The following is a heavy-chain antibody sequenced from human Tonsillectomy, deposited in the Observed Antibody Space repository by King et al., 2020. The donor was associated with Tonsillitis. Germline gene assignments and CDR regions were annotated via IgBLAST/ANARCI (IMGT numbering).Heavy chain of an antibody. V-gene: IGHV4-34*01. Sequence: VQLQQWGAGLLKPSETLSLTCAVYGGSFSAYYWSWIRQPPGKGLEWIGEINHSGSTNYNPSLKSRVTISVDTSRNQFSLKLNSVTAADTAVYYCATMAGAAGDYWGQGTLVTVSS. CDR3: ATMAGAAGDY. J-gene: IGHJ4*02. CDR2: INHSGST. CDR1: GGSFSAYY. D-gene: IGHD6-13*01.